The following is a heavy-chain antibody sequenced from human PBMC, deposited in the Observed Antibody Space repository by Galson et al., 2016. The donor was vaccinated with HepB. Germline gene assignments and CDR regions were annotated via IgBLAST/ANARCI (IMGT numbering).Heavy chain of an antibody. Sequence: SLRLSCAGSGFNFGTYGMHWVRHTPGKGLEWLTVISYDGVDKNYADSVKGRFTVSRDNSKNMFYLQMNSLRVEDTAVYYSARDMWGYEILTAHQRGAFDVWGQGTLVTVS. V-gene: IGHV3-33*01. J-gene: IGHJ3*01. D-gene: IGHD3-9*01. CDR1: GFNFGTYG. CDR3: ARDMWGYEILTAHQRGAFDV. CDR2: ISYDGVDK.